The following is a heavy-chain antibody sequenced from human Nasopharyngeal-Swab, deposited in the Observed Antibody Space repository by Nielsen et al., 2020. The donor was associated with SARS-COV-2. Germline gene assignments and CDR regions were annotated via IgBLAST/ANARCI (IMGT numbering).Heavy chain of an antibody. CDR1: GYTFTGYY. D-gene: IGHD2-15*01. CDR3: ARDLGYIRYCSGGSCYQDY. Sequence: ASVKVSCKASGYTFTGYYMHWVRQAPGQGLEWMGRINPNSGGTNSAQKFQGRVTMTRDTSINTAYMELSRLRSDDTAVYYCARDLGYIRYCSGGSCYQDYWGQGTLVTVSS. J-gene: IGHJ4*02. CDR2: INPNSGGT. V-gene: IGHV1-2*06.